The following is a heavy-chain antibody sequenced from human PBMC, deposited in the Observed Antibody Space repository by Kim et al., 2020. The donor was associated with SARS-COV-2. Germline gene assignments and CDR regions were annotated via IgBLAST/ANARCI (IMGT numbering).Heavy chain of an antibody. D-gene: IGHD2-2*02. CDR1: GGSISSSSYY. CDR3: ARQDIVVVPAAILHWFDP. V-gene: IGHV4-39*01. J-gene: IGHJ5*02. CDR2: IYYSGST. Sequence: SETLSLTCTVSGGSISSSSYYWGWIRQPPGKGLEWIGSIYYSGSTYYNPSLKSRVTISVDTSKNQFSLKLSSVTAADTAVYYCARQDIVVVPAAILHWFDPWGQGTLFTVSS.